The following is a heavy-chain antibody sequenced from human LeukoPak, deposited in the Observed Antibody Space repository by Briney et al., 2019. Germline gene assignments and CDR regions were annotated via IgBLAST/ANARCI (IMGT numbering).Heavy chain of an antibody. CDR1: GYTFTGYY. J-gene: IGHJ4*02. CDR2: IIPIFGTA. V-gene: IGHV1-69*13. Sequence: ASVKVSCKASGYTFTGYYMHWVRQAPGQGLEWMGGIIPIFGTANYAQKFQGRVTITADESTSTAYMELSSLRSEDTAVYYCARGRATGPFDYWGQGTLVTVSS. CDR3: ARGRATGPFDY. D-gene: IGHD1-26*01.